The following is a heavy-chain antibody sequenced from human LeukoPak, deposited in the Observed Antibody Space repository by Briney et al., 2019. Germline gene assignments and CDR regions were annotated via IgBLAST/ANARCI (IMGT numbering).Heavy chain of an antibody. Sequence: SETLSLTCTVSGGSISSGGYYWSWIRQHPGKGLEWIGYIYYSGSTYYNPSLKSRATISVDTSKNQFSLKLSSVTAADTAVYYCASNGNYYDSSGYLRYFDYWGQGTLVTVSS. CDR1: GGSISSGGYY. J-gene: IGHJ4*02. D-gene: IGHD3-22*01. V-gene: IGHV4-31*03. CDR2: IYYSGST. CDR3: ASNGNYYDSSGYLRYFDY.